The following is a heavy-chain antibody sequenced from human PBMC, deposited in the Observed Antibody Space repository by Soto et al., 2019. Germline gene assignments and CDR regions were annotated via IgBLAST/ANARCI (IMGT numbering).Heavy chain of an antibody. J-gene: IGHJ4*02. Sequence: SETLSLTCTVSGGSISSYYWSWIRQPPGKGLEWIGYIYYSGSTNYNPSLKSRVTISVDTSKNQFSLKLSSVTAADTAVYYCARAPRGNYGYPSYFDYWGQETLVTVSS. CDR1: GGSISSYY. D-gene: IGHD3-10*01. V-gene: IGHV4-59*01. CDR2: IYYSGST. CDR3: ARAPRGNYGYPSYFDY.